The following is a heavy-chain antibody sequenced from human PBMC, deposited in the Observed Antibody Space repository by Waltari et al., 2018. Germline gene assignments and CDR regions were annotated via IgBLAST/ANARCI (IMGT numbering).Heavy chain of an antibody. CDR2: IYHSGST. V-gene: IGHV4-38-2*01. D-gene: IGHD4-4*01. CDR3: ARVTIGYVDY. CDR1: GYSISSGYY. J-gene: IGHJ4*02. Sequence: QVQLQESGPGLVKPSETLSLTCAVSGYSISSGYYWGWIRQPPGKGLEWIGSIYHSGSTYDNPALKSRVTRSVDTSKIQFSLKRSSVTAADTAVYYCARVTIGYVDYWGQGTLVTVSS.